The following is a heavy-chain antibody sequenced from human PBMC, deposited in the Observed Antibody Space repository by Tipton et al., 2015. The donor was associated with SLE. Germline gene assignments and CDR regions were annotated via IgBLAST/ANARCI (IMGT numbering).Heavy chain of an antibody. Sequence: QLVQSGAEVKKPGASVKVSCKASGYTFTNYGISWVRQAPGQGLEWMGWISGYKGNTNSAQKFQGRVTMTTDTSTSTAYMELSSLRSDDTAVYYCARQLRGPHWFDPWGQGTLVTVSS. D-gene: IGHD3-10*01. CDR1: GYTFTNYG. V-gene: IGHV1-18*01. CDR3: ARQLRGPHWFDP. CDR2: ISGYKGNT. J-gene: IGHJ5*02.